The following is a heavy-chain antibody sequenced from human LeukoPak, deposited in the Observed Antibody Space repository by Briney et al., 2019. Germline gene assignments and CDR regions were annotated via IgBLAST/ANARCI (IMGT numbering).Heavy chain of an antibody. V-gene: IGHV1-69*06. J-gene: IGHJ4*02. CDR2: IIPIFGTA. D-gene: IGHD3-3*01. Sequence: PVKVSRKASGGTFSSYAISWVRQAPGQGLEWMGGIIPIFGTANYAQKFQGRVTITADKSTSTAYMELSSLRSEDTAVYYCASYTIFGVVKPSGYFDYWGQGTLVTVSS. CDR1: GGTFSSYA. CDR3: ASYTIFGVVKPSGYFDY.